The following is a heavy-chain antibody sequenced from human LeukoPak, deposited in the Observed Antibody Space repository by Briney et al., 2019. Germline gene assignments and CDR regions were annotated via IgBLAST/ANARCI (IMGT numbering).Heavy chain of an antibody. CDR3: ARGGGDYDAFDI. J-gene: IGHJ3*02. V-gene: IGHV3-13*01. CDR2: IGTAGDT. D-gene: IGHD3-16*01. Sequence: PGGSLRLSCAASGFTFSSYDMHWVRQATGKGLEWVSAIGTAGDTYYPGSVKGRFTISRENAKNSLYLQMNSLRAEDTAVYYCARGGGDYDAFDIWGQGTMVTVSS. CDR1: GFTFSSYD.